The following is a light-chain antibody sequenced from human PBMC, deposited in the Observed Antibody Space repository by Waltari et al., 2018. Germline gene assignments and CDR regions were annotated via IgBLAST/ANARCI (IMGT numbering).Light chain of an antibody. Sequence: DIVMTQSPDSLAVSLGERATINCKSSQSVLYSANNKNYLAWYQQKSGQPPKLLIYWASNRASGVPDRFSGSGSGTDFTLTISNLQPEDVAVYYCQQYDASPLTFGGGTKVEI. CDR1: QSVLYSANNKNY. CDR2: WAS. CDR3: QQYDASPLT. J-gene: IGKJ4*01. V-gene: IGKV4-1*01.